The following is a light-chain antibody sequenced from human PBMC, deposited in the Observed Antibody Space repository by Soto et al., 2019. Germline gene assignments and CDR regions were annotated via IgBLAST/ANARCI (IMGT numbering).Light chain of an antibody. CDR3: AAWDDSLAGPI. J-gene: IGLJ1*01. CDR1: TSNIGSNY. V-gene: IGLV1-47*01. CDR2: RND. Sequence: QSVLTQPPSASGTPGQRVTISRSGSTSNIGSNYVYWYQQLPGTAPKLLIYRNDQRPSGVPDRFSGSKSGTSASLAISGPRSEDEADYHCAAWDDSLAGPIFGTGTKVTVL.